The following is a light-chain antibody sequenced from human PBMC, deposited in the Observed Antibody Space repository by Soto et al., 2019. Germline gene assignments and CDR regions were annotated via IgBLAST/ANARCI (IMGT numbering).Light chain of an antibody. V-gene: IGKV3-11*01. CDR3: QQRSAWPPVT. Sequence: ILLPRSPGTLSLCPGGRATPSCRASPSVSSYLAWYQQKPGQAPRLLIYDASNRATGIPARFSGSGSGTDFTLTISGLEPEDFAVYYCQQRSAWPPVTFGQGTRLEIK. J-gene: IGKJ5*01. CDR1: PSVSSY. CDR2: DAS.